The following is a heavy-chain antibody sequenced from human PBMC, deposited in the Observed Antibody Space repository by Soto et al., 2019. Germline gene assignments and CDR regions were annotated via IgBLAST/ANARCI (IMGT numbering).Heavy chain of an antibody. CDR2: IGATGDT. V-gene: IGHV3-13*01. D-gene: IGHD3-3*01. J-gene: IGHJ4*02. CDR3: ARAFWSGYYSPPYYFDY. CDR1: GFTFSSYG. Sequence: GGSLRLSCAASGFTFSSYGMHWVRQTTRKGLEWVSTIGATGDTYYPGSVKGRFTIFRENAKKSLYLQMNSLRAEDTAVYYCARAFWSGYYSPPYYFDYWGQGTLVTVSS.